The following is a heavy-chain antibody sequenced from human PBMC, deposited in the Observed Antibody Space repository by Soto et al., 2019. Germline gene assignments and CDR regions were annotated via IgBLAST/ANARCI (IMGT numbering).Heavy chain of an antibody. D-gene: IGHD1-1*01. V-gene: IGHV1-18*01. CDR3: ARHNSQWPNWFDP. CDR1: GYTFTSYG. Sequence: QVQLVQSGAEVKKPGASVKVSCKASGYTFTSYGISWVRQAPGQGLEWVGRISGYDGKKDYAQKFQGRVTVTTDTSTSTGYMDLRSLRSDDTAVYYCARHNSQWPNWFDPWGQGTLVTVSS. CDR2: ISGYDGKK. J-gene: IGHJ5*02.